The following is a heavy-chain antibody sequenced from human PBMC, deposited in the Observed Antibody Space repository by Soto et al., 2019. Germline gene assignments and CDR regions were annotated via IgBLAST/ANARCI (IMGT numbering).Heavy chain of an antibody. J-gene: IGHJ6*02. Sequence: EVQLVESGGGLVQPGGSLRLSCAASGFTFSSYWMSWVHQAPVKGLEWVGNIKQDGSEKNYVDFVKGRFTISRDNAKNSLYLQMNSLRAEDTAVYYCARIASAGRGWDVWGQGTTVVVSS. V-gene: IGHV3-7*01. CDR3: ARIASAGRGWDV. D-gene: IGHD6-13*01. CDR1: GFTFSSYW. CDR2: IKQDGSEK.